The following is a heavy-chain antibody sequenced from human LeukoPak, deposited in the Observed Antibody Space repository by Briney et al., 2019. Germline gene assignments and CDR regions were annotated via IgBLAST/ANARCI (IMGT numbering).Heavy chain of an antibody. CDR1: GFTFDDYG. D-gene: IGHD2-2*01. V-gene: IGHV3-20*04. J-gene: IGHJ4*02. CDR3: VIPGVLPVCSSTSCYPFDY. Sequence: PGGSLRLSCAASGFTFDDYGLSWVRQAPGKGLEWVSGINWNGGSTGHADSVKGRFTISRDNSRNFLYQQMNSLRPEDMAVYYCVIPGVLPVCSSTSCYPFDYWGQGTLVTVSS. CDR2: INWNGGST.